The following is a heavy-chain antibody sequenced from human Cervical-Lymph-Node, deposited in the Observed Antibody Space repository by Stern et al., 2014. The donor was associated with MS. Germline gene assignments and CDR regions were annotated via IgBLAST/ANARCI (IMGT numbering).Heavy chain of an antibody. CDR3: AKDRNRGYSYGYSYGMDV. J-gene: IGHJ6*02. CDR1: GFTFDDYA. D-gene: IGHD5-18*01. V-gene: IGHV3-9*01. CDR2: ISWNSGSI. Sequence: EVQLVESGGGLVQPGRSLRLSCAASGFTFDDYAMHWVRQAPGTGLEWDSGISWNSGSIGYAGSVKGRFTISRDNAKNSLYLQMNSLRAEDTALYYCAKDRNRGYSYGYSYGMDVWGQGTTVTVSS.